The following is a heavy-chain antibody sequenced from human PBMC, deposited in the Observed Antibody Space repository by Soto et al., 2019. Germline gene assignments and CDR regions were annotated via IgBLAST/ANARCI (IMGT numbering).Heavy chain of an antibody. CDR1: GLSFSNAW. V-gene: IGHV3-15*01. D-gene: IGHD5-12*01. Sequence: AVGSLRLSCAASGLSFSNAWMNWVRQAPGKGLEWVGQIRSKTDGGTIFYPAPVKDRFIISRDDSRNTLYLQMNSLKTEDTAVYYCTTAHPRGPDYWGQGTLVTVSS. CDR2: IRSKTDGGTI. J-gene: IGHJ4*02. CDR3: TTAHPRGPDY.